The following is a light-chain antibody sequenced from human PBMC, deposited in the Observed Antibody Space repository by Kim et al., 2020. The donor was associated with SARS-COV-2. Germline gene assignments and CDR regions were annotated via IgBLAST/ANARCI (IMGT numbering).Light chain of an antibody. CDR1: QSISRH. CDR2: CAS. CDR3: QQSYSSPPT. J-gene: IGKJ1*01. Sequence: ASIGDRVTITCRASQSISRHFNWYQKRPGEAPKLLIYCASNLQSGVPSRFSGSGSGTDVTLTISSLQPEDFATYYCQQSYSSPPTFGQGTKVDIK. V-gene: IGKV1-39*01.